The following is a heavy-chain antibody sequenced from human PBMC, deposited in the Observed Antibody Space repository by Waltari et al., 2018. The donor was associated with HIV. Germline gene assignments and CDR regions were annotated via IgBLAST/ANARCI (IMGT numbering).Heavy chain of an antibody. V-gene: IGHV4-39*01. CDR1: GGSVINSDYY. CDR3: ARRPRMAAFYLYYGMDV. J-gene: IGHJ6*02. Sequence: QLQLQQSGPGLVKPSETLSLTCTVSGGSVINSDYYWDFIRQSPGKGLECIGNIYYTGTTFYDPSLKSRVTMSADLSRNQFSLGLNSVTAADTAIYYCARRPRMAAFYLYYGMDVWGQGTTVTVSS. CDR2: IYYTGTT. D-gene: IGHD2-8*01.